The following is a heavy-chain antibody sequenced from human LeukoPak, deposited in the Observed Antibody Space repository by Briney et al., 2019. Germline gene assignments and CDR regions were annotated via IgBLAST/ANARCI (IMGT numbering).Heavy chain of an antibody. CDR3: AKFTRSLVIAPDDY. D-gene: IGHD3-9*01. Sequence: PGGSLRLSCAASGFTFSSYAMSWVRQAPGKGLEWVSAISGSGGSTYYADSVKGRFTISRDNSKNTLYLQMNSLRAEDTAVYYCAKFTRSLVIAPDDYLVQGTLVSVAS. CDR2: ISGSGGST. V-gene: IGHV3-23*01. CDR1: GFTFSSYA. J-gene: IGHJ4*02.